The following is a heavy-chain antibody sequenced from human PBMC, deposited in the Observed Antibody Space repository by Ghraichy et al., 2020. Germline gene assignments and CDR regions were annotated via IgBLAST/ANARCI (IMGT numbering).Heavy chain of an antibody. D-gene: IGHD3-3*01. J-gene: IGHJ4*02. CDR3: ASEVFWSGSYVEGFEYFDY. V-gene: IGHV3-48*02. CDR2: ISSSSSTI. Sequence: GGSLRLSCAASGFTFSSYSMNWVRQAPGKGPEWVSYISSSSSTIYYAVSVEGRFTISRDNAKNSLYLQMNSLRDEDTAVYYCASEVFWSGSYVEGFEYFDYWGQGTLVTVSS. CDR1: GFTFSSYS.